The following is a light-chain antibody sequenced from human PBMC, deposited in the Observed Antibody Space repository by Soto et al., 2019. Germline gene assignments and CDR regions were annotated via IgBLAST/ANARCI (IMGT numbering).Light chain of an antibody. CDR1: SSDVGGYDH. CDR2: DVN. CDR3: RSFAGSTNVV. J-gene: IGLJ3*02. Sequence: QSALTQPPSASGSPGQSVTISCAGTSSDVGGYDHVSWYQQHPGKAPKLMIYDVNKRPSGVPDRFSGSKSGNAASLTVSGLHTEDEADYYCRSFAGSTNVVFGGGTKLTVL. V-gene: IGLV2-8*01.